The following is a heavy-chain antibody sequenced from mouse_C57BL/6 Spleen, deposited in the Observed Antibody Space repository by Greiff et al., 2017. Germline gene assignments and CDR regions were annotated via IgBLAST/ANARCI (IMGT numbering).Heavy chain of an antibody. Sequence: EVKLVESGGGLVKPGGSLKLSCAASGFTFSSYAMSWVRQTPEKRLEWVATISDGGSYTYYPDNVKGRFTISRDNAKNNLYLQMSHLKSEDTAMYYCARDHGWFAYWGQGTLVTVSA. J-gene: IGHJ3*01. CDR1: GFTFSSYA. CDR2: ISDGGSYT. CDR3: ARDHGWFAY. V-gene: IGHV5-4*01.